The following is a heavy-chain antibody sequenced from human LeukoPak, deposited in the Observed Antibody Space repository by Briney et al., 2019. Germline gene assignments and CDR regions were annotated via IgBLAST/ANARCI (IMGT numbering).Heavy chain of an antibody. V-gene: IGHV4-39*01. J-gene: IGHJ4*02. D-gene: IGHD2-15*01. CDR2: IYYSGST. Sequence: PSETLSLTCTISGGSISSSSYYWGWIRQPPGKGLEWIGSIYYSGSTYYNPSLKSRVTISVDTSKNQFSLKLSSVTAADTAVYYCATYCSGGSCYGSFDYWGQGTLVTVSS. CDR3: ATYCSGGSCYGSFDY. CDR1: GGSISSSSYY.